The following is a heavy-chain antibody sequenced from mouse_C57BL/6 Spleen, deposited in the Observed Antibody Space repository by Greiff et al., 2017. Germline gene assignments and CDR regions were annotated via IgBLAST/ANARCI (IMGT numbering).Heavy chain of an antibody. J-gene: IGHJ1*03. Sequence: QVQLQQSGAELAKPGASVKLSCKASGYTFTGYWMHWVKQRPGQGLEWIGYINPSSGYTKYNQKFKDKATLTADKSSSTAYMQLSSLTYEDSAVYYCARSNYDYNWYFDVWGTGTTVTVSS. CDR1: GYTFTGYW. CDR2: INPSSGYT. CDR3: ARSNYDYNWYFDV. V-gene: IGHV1-7*01. D-gene: IGHD2-4*01.